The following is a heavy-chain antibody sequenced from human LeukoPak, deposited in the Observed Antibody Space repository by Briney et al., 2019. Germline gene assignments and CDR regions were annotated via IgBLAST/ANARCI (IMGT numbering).Heavy chain of an antibody. D-gene: IGHD6-19*01. Sequence: PGGSLRLSCAASGFTFSSYWMHWVRQAPGKGLVWVSRIKSDGSTRYADSVKGRLTVSRDNAKNSLFLQMNSLRVEDTAVYYCAKEKTVAGWYFDLWGRGTLVTVSS. CDR2: IKSDGST. J-gene: IGHJ2*01. CDR3: AKEKTVAGWYFDL. V-gene: IGHV3-74*01. CDR1: GFTFSSYW.